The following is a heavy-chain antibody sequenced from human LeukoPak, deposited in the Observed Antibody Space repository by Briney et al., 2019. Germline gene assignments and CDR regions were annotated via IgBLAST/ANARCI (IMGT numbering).Heavy chain of an antibody. CDR2: INPSGGST. D-gene: IGHD5-18*01. Sequence: GASVKVSCKASGYTFTSYYMHWVRQAPGQGLEWMGIINPSGGSTSYAQKFQGRVTMTRDTSTSTAYMELSSLRSEDTAVYYCARPVDTAMVTLYFDYWGQGTLVTVSS. V-gene: IGHV1-46*01. J-gene: IGHJ4*02. CDR1: GYTFTSYY. CDR3: ARPVDTAMVTLYFDY.